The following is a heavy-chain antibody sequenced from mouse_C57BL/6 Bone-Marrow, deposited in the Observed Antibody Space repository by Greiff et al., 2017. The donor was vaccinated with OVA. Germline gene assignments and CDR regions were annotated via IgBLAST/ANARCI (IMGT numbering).Heavy chain of an antibody. J-gene: IGHJ2*01. Sequence: QVQLQQSGPELVKPGASVKISCKASGYSFTSYYIHWVKQRPGQGLEWIGWIYPGSGNTKYNEKFKGKATLTADTSSSTAYMQLSSLTSEDSAVYYCARRDPIYYDYAVDYWGQGTTLTVSS. D-gene: IGHD2-4*01. CDR3: ARRDPIYYDYAVDY. CDR1: GYSFTSYY. CDR2: IYPGSGNT. V-gene: IGHV1-66*01.